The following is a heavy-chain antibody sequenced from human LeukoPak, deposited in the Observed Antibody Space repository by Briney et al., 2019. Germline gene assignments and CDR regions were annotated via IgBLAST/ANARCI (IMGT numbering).Heavy chain of an antibody. Sequence: PGGSLRLSCAASGFTFSSYSMNWVRQASGKGLEWVSSISSSSSYIYYADSVKGRFTISRDNAKNSLYLQMNSLRAEDTAVYYCARGSDYVWGSYRYLDYWGQGTLVTVSS. J-gene: IGHJ4*02. CDR1: GFTFSSYS. V-gene: IGHV3-21*01. CDR3: ARGSDYVWGSYRYLDY. D-gene: IGHD3-16*02. CDR2: ISSSSSYI.